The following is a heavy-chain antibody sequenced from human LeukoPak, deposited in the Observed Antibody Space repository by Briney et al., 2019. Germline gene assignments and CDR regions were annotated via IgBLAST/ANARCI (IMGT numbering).Heavy chain of an antibody. D-gene: IGHD3-22*01. CDR2: ISGSGGST. CDR3: AVGEYYHDSSRYPDY. V-gene: IGHV3-23*01. J-gene: IGHJ4*02. CDR1: GFTFSSYA. Sequence: GGSLRLSCAASGFTFSSYAMSWVRQAPGKGLEWVSAISGSGGSTYYADSVKGRFTISRDNSKSTLYLQMNSVRVEDTAVYSCAVGEYYHDSSRYPDYWGQGTLVTVSS.